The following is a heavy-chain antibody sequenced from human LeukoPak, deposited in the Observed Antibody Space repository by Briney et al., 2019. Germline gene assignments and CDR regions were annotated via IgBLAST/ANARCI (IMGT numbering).Heavy chain of an antibody. V-gene: IGHV4-34*01. CDR2: INHSGST. J-gene: IGHJ3*02. CDR3: ASPGQGPDAFDI. CDR1: GGSFSGYY. Sequence: RPSETLSLTCAVYGGSFSGYYWSWIRQPPGKGLEWIGEINHSGSTNYHPSLKSRVTISVDTSKNQFSLKLSSVTAADTAVYYCASPGQGPDAFDIWGQGTMVTVSS.